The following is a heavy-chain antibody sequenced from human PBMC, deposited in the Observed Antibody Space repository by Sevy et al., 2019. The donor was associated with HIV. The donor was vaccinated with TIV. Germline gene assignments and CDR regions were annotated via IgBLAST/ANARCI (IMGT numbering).Heavy chain of an antibody. J-gene: IGHJ4*02. V-gene: IGHV3-7*01. CDR1: GFTFSSYW. CDR2: IKQDGSEK. Sequence: GGSLRLSCAASGFTFSSYWMSWVRQAPGKGLEWVANIKQDGSEKYYVDSVKGRFTISRDNAKNSLYLQMNSLRAEDTAVYYCARDLNTVTTFFDYWGQGTLVTVSS. D-gene: IGHD4-17*01. CDR3: ARDLNTVTTFFDY.